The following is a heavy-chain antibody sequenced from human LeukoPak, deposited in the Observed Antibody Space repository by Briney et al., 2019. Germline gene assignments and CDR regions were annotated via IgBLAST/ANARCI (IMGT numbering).Heavy chain of an antibody. J-gene: IGHJ6*02. CDR3: ARGPSSSWPNYYYYYGMDV. CDR1: GGSISSGGYY. D-gene: IGHD6-13*01. Sequence: SETLSLTCTVSGGSISSGGYYWSWIRQHPGKGLEWIVYIYYSGSTYYNPSLKSRVTISVDTSKNQFSLKLSSVTAADTAVYYCARGPSSSWPNYYYYYGMDVWGQGTTVTVSS. V-gene: IGHV4-31*03. CDR2: IYYSGST.